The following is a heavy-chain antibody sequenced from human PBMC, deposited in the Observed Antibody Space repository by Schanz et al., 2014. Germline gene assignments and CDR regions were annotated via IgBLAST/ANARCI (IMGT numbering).Heavy chain of an antibody. CDR2: VSHDGFTK. V-gene: IGHV3-30*04. CDR1: GFSFSGFA. J-gene: IGHJ3*02. D-gene: IGHD2-15*01. Sequence: QVQLEESGGGVVQPGGSLRLSCVASGFSFSGFAVHWVRQAPGKGLEWVSIVSHDGFTKHYADSVRGRFTLSRDNSKNTVYLQMNSLRAEDTALYLCATDYRGGGSHIWGQGTMVTVSS. CDR3: ATDYRGGGSHI.